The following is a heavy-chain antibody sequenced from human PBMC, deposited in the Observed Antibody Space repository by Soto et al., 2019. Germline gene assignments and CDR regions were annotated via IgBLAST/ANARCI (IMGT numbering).Heavy chain of an antibody. D-gene: IGHD2-2*01. Sequence: GGSLRLSCAASGFTFDDYTMHWVRQAPGKGLEWVSLISWDGGSTYYADSVKGRFTISRDNSKNSLYLQMNSLRTEDTALYYCEKGRVPAAQAPETVYYYYYGMAVWGKGTTVPVSS. V-gene: IGHV3-43*01. CDR2: ISWDGGST. J-gene: IGHJ6*04. CDR1: GFTFDDYT. CDR3: EKGRVPAAQAPETVYYYYYGMAV.